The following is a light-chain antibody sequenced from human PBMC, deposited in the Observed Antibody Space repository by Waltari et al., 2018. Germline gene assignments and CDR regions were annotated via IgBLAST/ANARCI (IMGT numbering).Light chain of an antibody. Sequence: EIVLPQSPATLSLSPGERATLSCRASQSVSGYLAWYQQRPGQAPRLLIYDANHRATGIPARFSGSGSETDFTLTISSLEPEDFVVYYCQHRISWPYTFGQGTKLQI. J-gene: IGKJ2*01. CDR2: DAN. V-gene: IGKV3-11*01. CDR3: QHRISWPYT. CDR1: QSVSGY.